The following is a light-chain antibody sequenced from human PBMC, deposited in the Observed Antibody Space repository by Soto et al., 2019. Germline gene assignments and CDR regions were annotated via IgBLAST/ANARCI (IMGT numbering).Light chain of an antibody. CDR1: QNIRGW. CDR3: QQYNSYSWT. V-gene: IGKV1-5*01. Sequence: DVQMTQFPSTLSASVGDTVTITCRASQNIRGWLAWYQQKPGKAPKLLIYDASTLESGVPSRFSGSGSGTEFTLTISSLQPDDFATYYCQQYNSYSWTFGQGTTVAIK. CDR2: DAS. J-gene: IGKJ1*01.